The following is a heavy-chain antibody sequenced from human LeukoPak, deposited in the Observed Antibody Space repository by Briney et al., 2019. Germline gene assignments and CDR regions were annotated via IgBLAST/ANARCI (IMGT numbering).Heavy chain of an antibody. CDR2: ISAYNGNT. Sequence: VASVKVSCKASGYTFTSYGISWVRQAPGQGLEWMVWISAYNGNTNYAQKLQGRVTMTTDTSTSTAYMELRSLRSDDTAVYYCAREAPYNWNSPSLDYWGQGTLVTVSS. CDR1: GYTFTSYG. D-gene: IGHD1-7*01. CDR3: AREAPYNWNSPSLDY. V-gene: IGHV1-18*01. J-gene: IGHJ4*02.